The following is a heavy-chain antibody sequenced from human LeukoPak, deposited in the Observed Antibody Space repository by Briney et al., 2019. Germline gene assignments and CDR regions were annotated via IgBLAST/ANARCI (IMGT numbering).Heavy chain of an antibody. CDR3: ARDVTYHGGDWFDP. CDR2: ISSSGTSI. Sequence: GGSLRLSCAASELIFSSYSMCWVRQAPGKGLEWVSYISSSGTSIHYADSVKGRFTISRDNAKNSLYLQMNSLRAEDTAVYHCARDVTYHGGDWFDPWGQGTLVTVSS. CDR1: ELIFSSYS. D-gene: IGHD4-23*01. J-gene: IGHJ5*02. V-gene: IGHV3-48*04.